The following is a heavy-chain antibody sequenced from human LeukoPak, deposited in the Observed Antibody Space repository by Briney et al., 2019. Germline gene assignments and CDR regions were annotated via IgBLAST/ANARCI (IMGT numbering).Heavy chain of an antibody. J-gene: IGHJ4*02. D-gene: IGHD5-12*01. CDR2: ISSSSTYM. CDR1: GFTFSNYN. CDR3: AEVARSGY. Sequence: GGSLRLSCAASGFTFSNYNMDWVRQAPGKGLEWVSSISSSSTYMYYADSVKGRFTISRDNAKNSLYLQMNSLRAEDTAVYYCAEVARSGYWGQGTLVTVSS. V-gene: IGHV3-21*01.